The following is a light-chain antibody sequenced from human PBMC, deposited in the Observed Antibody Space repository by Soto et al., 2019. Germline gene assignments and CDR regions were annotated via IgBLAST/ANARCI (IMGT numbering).Light chain of an antibody. CDR3: QQASTFPIT. Sequence: DIQMTQSPSSLSASVGDRVTITCRASQVISSWLVWYQQKPGNAPKLLIYAASNLQSGVPSRFSGSASGIEFTLTISSLQPEDFATYYCQQASTFPITVGGGTEVQIK. CDR2: AAS. J-gene: IGKJ4*01. CDR1: QVISSW. V-gene: IGKV1-12*01.